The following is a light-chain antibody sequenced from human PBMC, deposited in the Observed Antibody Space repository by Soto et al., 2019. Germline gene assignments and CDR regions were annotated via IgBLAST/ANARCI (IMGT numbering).Light chain of an antibody. V-gene: IGLV2-23*01. J-gene: IGLJ3*02. CDR2: EGS. Sequence: QSVLTQPASVSGSPGQSITISCTGTSSDVGSYNLVSWYQQHPGKAPKLMIYEGSKRPSGVSNRFSGSKSGNTASLTISGLEAEDEAYYYCCSYAGSSEVFGGGTKLTVL. CDR3: CSYAGSSEV. CDR1: SSDVGSYNL.